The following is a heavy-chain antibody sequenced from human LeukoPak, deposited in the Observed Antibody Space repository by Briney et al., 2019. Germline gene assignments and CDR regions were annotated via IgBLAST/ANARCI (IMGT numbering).Heavy chain of an antibody. V-gene: IGHV3-11*04. D-gene: IGHD5-24*01. Sequence: PGGSLRLSCAASGFTFSDYYMSWIRQAPGKGLEWVSYISSSGSSIYYADSVKGRFIISRDNAKNSLALQVNSLRAEDTAVYYCASGYNRFDYWGQGTLVTVSS. CDR1: GFTFSDYY. CDR3: ASGYNRFDY. J-gene: IGHJ4*02. CDR2: ISSSGSSI.